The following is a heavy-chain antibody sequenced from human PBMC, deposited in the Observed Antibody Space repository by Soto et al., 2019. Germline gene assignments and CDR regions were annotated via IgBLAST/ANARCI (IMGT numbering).Heavy chain of an antibody. CDR1: GFTCGDSY. V-gene: IGHV3-11*06. CDR2: ISPGSRYP. CDR3: VRGGGGGLFDP. D-gene: IGHD2-15*01. J-gene: IGHJ5*02. Sequence: QVQLVESGGGLVPPGVSLRLSCAGSGFTCGDSYMSWIRPAPGKGLEWLSYISPGSRYPAYADSVKGRVTISRDNAKRSLYMQMMSLTAEDTAIYYCVRGGGGGLFDPWGQGTMVTVSS.